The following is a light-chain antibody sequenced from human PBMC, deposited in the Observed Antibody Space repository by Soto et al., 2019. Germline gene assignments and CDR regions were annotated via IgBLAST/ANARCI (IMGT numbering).Light chain of an antibody. Sequence: DIQMTQSPSTLSASVGDRVTITCRASQSISSWLAWYQQKPGKVPKLLIYKASSLESGVPSRFSGSGSGTEFTLTISGLQPDDFATYHCQQYNGYPLTFGGGTKVETK. V-gene: IGKV1-5*03. J-gene: IGKJ4*01. CDR3: QQYNGYPLT. CDR1: QSISSW. CDR2: KAS.